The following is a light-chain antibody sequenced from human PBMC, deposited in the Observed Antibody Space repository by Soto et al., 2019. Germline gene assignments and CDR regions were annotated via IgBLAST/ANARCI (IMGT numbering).Light chain of an antibody. CDR2: DVS. Sequence: QSVLAQPPSSSGIPGQRVTISCSGTSSDVGGYNYVSWYQQHPGKAPKLMIYDVSNRPSGVSNRFSGSKSGNTASLTISGLQAEDEADYYCSSYTSSSTFYVFGTGTKVTVL. CDR1: SSDVGGYNY. CDR3: SSYTSSSTFYV. V-gene: IGLV2-14*01. J-gene: IGLJ1*01.